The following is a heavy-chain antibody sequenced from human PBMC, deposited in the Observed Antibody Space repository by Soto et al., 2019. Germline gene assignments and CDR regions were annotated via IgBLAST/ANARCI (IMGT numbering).Heavy chain of an antibody. CDR3: ARDRYYDFWSGYSNYYFDY. CDR2: IKQDGSEK. D-gene: IGHD3-3*01. V-gene: IGHV3-7*01. J-gene: IGHJ4*02. CDR1: GFIFSSYW. Sequence: LRLSCAASGFIFSSYWMSWVRQAPGKGLEWVANIKQDGSEKYYVDSVKGRFTISRDNAKNSLYLQMNSLRAEDTAVYYCARDRYYDFWSGYSNYYFDYWGQGTLVTVSS.